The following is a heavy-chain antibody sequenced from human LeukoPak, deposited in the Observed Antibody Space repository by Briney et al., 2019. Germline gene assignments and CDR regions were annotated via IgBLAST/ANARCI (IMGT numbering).Heavy chain of an antibody. Sequence: GASVKVSCKASGYTFTGYYMHWVRQAPGQGLEWMGWINPNSGGTNYAQKFQGRVTMTRDTSISTAYMELSRLRSDDTAVYYCAKDRISYTTSPGELSHWGQGTLVIVSS. CDR1: GYTFTGYY. V-gene: IGHV1-2*02. CDR3: AKDRISYTTSPGELSH. J-gene: IGHJ4*02. CDR2: INPNSGGT. D-gene: IGHD3-10*01.